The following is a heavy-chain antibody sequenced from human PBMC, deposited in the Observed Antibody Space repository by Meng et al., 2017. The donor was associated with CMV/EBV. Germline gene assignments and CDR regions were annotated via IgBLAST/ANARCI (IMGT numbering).Heavy chain of an antibody. CDR1: GFTFSSYG. J-gene: IGHJ4*02. D-gene: IGHD6-13*01. CDR2: IRYDGSNK. Sequence: GESLKISCAASGFTFSSYGMHWVRQAPGKGLEWVAFIRYDGSNKYYADSVKGRFTISRYNSKNTLYLQMNSLRAEDTAVYYCAKLDGAAAEYWGQGTLVTSPQ. CDR3: AKLDGAAAEY. V-gene: IGHV3-30*02.